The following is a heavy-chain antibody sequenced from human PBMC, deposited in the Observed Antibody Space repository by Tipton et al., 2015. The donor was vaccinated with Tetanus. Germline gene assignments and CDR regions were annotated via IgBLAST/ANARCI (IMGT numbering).Heavy chain of an antibody. CDR1: GYTFGDYW. J-gene: IGHJ4*02. D-gene: IGHD2/OR15-2a*01. Sequence: QSGAEVKKPGESLKISCQGSGYTFGDYWIGWVRQLPGKGLEWVGIIYPGDFEPRYSPPFQGQVTMSVDTSINTVYLQWDSLKASDTAMYYCARHSRGSIFYWGRGTLVTVSS. CDR3: ARHSRGSIFY. V-gene: IGHV5-51*01. CDR2: IYPGDFEP.